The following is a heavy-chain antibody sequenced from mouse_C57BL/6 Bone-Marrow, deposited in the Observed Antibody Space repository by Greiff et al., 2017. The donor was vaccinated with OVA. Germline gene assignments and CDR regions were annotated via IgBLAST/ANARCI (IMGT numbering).Heavy chain of an antibody. V-gene: IGHV1-55*01. J-gene: IGHJ1*03. CDR1: GYTFTSYW. Sequence: VQLQQPGAELVKPGASVKMSCKASGYTFTSYWITWVKQRPGQGLEWIGDIYPGSGSTNYNEKFKSKATLTVDTSSSTAYMQLSSLTSEDSAVYYCARVYDPLTWYFDVWGTGTTVTVSS. CDR2: IYPGSGST. CDR3: ARVYDPLTWYFDV. D-gene: IGHD2-3*01.